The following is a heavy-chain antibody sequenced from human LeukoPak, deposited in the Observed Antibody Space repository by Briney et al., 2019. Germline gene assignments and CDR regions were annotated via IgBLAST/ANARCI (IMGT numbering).Heavy chain of an antibody. D-gene: IGHD6-13*01. CDR2: LIPIFGTA. CDR1: GGTFSSYA. J-gene: IGHJ5*02. Sequence: SVKVSCKASGGTFSSYAISWVRQAPGQGLEWMGGLIPIFGTANYAQKFQGRVTITADESTSTAYMELSSLRSEDTAVYYCADRGSSSWYRDWFDPWGQGTLVTVSS. CDR3: ADRGSSSWYRDWFDP. V-gene: IGHV1-69*13.